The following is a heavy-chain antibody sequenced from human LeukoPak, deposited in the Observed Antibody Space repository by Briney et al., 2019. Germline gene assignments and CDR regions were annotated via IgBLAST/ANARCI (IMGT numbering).Heavy chain of an antibody. J-gene: IGHJ6*02. Sequence: GASVTVSCTASGYTFTSYYMHWVRQAPGQGLEWMGWISAYNGNTNYAQKLQGRVTMTTDTSTSTAYMELRSLRSDDTAVYYCARDSYGMDVWGQGTTVTVSS. CDR2: ISAYNGNT. CDR3: ARDSYGMDV. V-gene: IGHV1-18*04. CDR1: GYTFTSYY.